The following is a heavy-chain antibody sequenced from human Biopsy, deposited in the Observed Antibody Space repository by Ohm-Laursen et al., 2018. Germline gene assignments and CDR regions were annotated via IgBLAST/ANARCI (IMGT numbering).Heavy chain of an antibody. CDR1: GYTLTSYD. J-gene: IGHJ5*02. CDR3: GRAVRNQLLTDP. D-gene: IGHD1-7*01. V-gene: IGHV1-8*01. Sequence: ASVKASCKASGYTLTSYDTTWVRQAAGHGAEWIGWLNSVSGNSNFGQKFRGRVTVTSDTSISTAYMELSGLTSDDTATYYCGRAVRNQLLTDPWGQGTLVTVTS. CDR2: LNSVSGNS.